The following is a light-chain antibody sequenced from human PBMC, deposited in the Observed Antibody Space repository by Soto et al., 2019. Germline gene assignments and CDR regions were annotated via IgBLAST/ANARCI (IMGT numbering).Light chain of an antibody. CDR1: SSDVGGYKY. CDR2: EVS. V-gene: IGLV2-14*01. CDR3: SSYTSSFTQV. J-gene: IGLJ2*01. Sequence: QSVLTQPASVSGSPGQSITISCTGTSSDVGGYKYVSWYQQHPGKAPKLMIYEVSNRPSGVSYRFSGSKSGNTASLTVSGLQAEDEADYYCSSYTSSFTQVFGGGTQLTVL.